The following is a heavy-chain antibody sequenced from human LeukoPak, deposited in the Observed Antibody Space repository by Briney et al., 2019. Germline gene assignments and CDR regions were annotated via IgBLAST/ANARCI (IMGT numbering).Heavy chain of an antibody. D-gene: IGHD3-10*01. J-gene: IGHJ6*04. Sequence: ASVKVSCKASGYTFTSYGISGVRQAPGQGLEWMGWISAYNGNTNYAQKLQGRVTMTTDTSTSTAYMELRSLRSDDTAVYYCARDPTPIWFGELLSYYYYGMDVWGKGTTVTVSS. CDR1: GYTFTSYG. CDR2: ISAYNGNT. V-gene: IGHV1-18*04. CDR3: ARDPTPIWFGELLSYYYYGMDV.